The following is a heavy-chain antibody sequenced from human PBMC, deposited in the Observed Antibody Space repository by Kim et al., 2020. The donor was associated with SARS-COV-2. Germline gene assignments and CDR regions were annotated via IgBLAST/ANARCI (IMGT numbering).Heavy chain of an antibody. Sequence: SVKVSCKASGFTFTSSAVQWVRQARGQRLEWIGWIVVGSGNTNYAQKFQERVTITRDMSTSTAYMELSSLRSEDTAVYYCAAPPLVEMATTGSFDYWGQGTLVTVSS. D-gene: IGHD1-26*01. V-gene: IGHV1-58*01. CDR1: GFTFTSSA. CDR2: IVVGSGNT. CDR3: AAPPLVEMATTGSFDY. J-gene: IGHJ4*02.